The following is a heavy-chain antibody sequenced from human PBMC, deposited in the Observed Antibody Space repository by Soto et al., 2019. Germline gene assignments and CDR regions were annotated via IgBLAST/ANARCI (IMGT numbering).Heavy chain of an antibody. CDR1: GFNVRYFL. CDR3: TRDDSGLGIDY. V-gene: IGHV3-74*01. CDR2: IPSDGRDV. D-gene: IGHD1-26*01. Sequence: GGSLGLCCEASGFNVRYFLMHWVRQPPGKGPEWVSNIPSDGRDVSYADSVRGRFTISRDDARNTLYLQMSDLRVEDTAIYYCTRDDSGLGIDYWGQGTQVTVSS. J-gene: IGHJ4*02.